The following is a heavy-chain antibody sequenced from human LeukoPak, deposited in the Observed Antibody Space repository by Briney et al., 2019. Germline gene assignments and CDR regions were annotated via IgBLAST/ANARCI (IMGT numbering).Heavy chain of an antibody. CDR3: AREREDCSSSSCYEEFDC. CDR1: GFTFSSYE. CDR2: ISGSGSTT. V-gene: IGHV3-48*03. J-gene: IGHJ4*02. Sequence: GGSLRLSCVASGFTFSSYEMIWIRQAPGKGLEWVSYISGSGSTTYYADSVRGRFTTSRDNAENSLYLQMNNLRAEDTAIYYCAREREDCSSSSCYEEFDCCGQGTLVTVSS. D-gene: IGHD2-2*01.